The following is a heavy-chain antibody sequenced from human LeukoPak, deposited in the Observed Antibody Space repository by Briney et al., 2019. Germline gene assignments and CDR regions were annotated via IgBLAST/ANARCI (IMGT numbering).Heavy chain of an antibody. CDR2: IYSGGST. J-gene: IGHJ4*02. CDR3: ARSVVVAATRTYYFDY. CDR1: GFTVSSNY. D-gene: IGHD2-15*01. Sequence: GGSLRLSCAASGFTVSSNYMSWVRQAPGKGLEWVSVIYSGGSTYYADSVKGRFTISRDNSKNTLYLQMNSLRAEDTAVYYCARSVVVAATRTYYFDYWGQGTLVTVSS. V-gene: IGHV3-53*01.